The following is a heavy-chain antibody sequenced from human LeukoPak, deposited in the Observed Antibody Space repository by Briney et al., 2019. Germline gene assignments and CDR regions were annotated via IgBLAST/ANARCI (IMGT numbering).Heavy chain of an antibody. V-gene: IGHV3-20*04. CDR2: INWNGGST. D-gene: IGHD3-22*01. CDR1: GFTFSSYA. Sequence: GGSLRLSCAASGFTFSSYAMSWVRQAPGKGLEWVSGINWNGGSTGYADSVKGRFTISRDNAKNSLYLQMNSLRAEDTALYYCARLGYYDSSGYSQFPFYYYYYMDVWGKGTTVTVSS. J-gene: IGHJ6*03. CDR3: ARLGYYDSSGYSQFPFYYYYYMDV.